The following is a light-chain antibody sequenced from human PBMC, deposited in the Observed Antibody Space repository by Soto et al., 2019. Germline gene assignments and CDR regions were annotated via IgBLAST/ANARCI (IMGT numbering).Light chain of an antibody. Sequence: IQLTQSPSSLSASVGDRVTITCRASQGITSRLAWYQQKPGKAPKLLIYAASTLQSGVPSRISGSGSGTDFTLTIRSLQPEDFASYYCKQLNSYPLTFGGGTKVDIK. V-gene: IGKV1-9*01. CDR2: AAS. J-gene: IGKJ4*01. CDR3: KQLNSYPLT. CDR1: QGITSR.